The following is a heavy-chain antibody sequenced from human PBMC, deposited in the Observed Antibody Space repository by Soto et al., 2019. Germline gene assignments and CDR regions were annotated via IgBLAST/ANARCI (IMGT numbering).Heavy chain of an antibody. J-gene: IGHJ6*03. Sequence: GGSLRLSCAASGFTFSSYSMNWVRQAPGKGLEWVSSISSSSSNIYYADSVKGRFTISRDNAKNSLYLQMNSLRAEDTAVYYCARVHCSSTSCYRQGYYYYYYMDVWGKGTTVTVSS. V-gene: IGHV3-21*01. D-gene: IGHD2-2*02. CDR3: ARVHCSSTSCYRQGYYYYYYMDV. CDR2: ISSSSSNI. CDR1: GFTFSSYS.